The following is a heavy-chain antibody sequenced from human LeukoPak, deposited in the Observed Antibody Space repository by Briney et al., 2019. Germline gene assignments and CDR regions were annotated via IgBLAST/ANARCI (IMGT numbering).Heavy chain of an antibody. CDR3: ATDGGYYDSSGYYCLDY. D-gene: IGHD3-22*01. Sequence: SVKVSFKASGGTFSSYAISWVRQAPGQGLEWMGRIIPIFGIANYAQKFQGRVTITADKSTSTAYMELSSLRSEDTAVYYCATDGGYYDSSGYYCLDYWGQGTLVTVSS. CDR2: IIPIFGIA. J-gene: IGHJ4*02. V-gene: IGHV1-69*04. CDR1: GGTFSSYA.